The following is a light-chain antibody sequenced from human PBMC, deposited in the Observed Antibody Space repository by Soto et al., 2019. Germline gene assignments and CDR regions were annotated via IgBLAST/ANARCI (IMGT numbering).Light chain of an antibody. V-gene: IGKV1-39*01. Sequence: DVQMTQSPSSLSASVGERVTITCRASQSISSYLSWYQQKPGKAPKLLIYAASRLQSAVPSRFSGSGSGTDFTLTISSLQPEDCATYYYQQSYSIPHLAFGGGTKVEIK. CDR1: QSISSY. CDR2: AAS. J-gene: IGKJ4*01. CDR3: QQSYSIPHLA.